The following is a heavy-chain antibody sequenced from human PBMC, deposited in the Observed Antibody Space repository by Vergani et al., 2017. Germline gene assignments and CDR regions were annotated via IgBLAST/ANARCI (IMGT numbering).Heavy chain of an antibody. CDR3: ATKSCGTPGCQIGYFRE. V-gene: IGHV3-30*03. Sequence: QVHLVESGGGVVQPGSSLRLSCVVSGFTSSYYGMHWVCQAPVKGLEWVAVISYDGTQKYYADSVKGRFTISRDNSKSTLYQQMNSLRTEDTAVYYCATKSCGTPGCQIGYFREWGQGALVTVCS. CDR1: GFTSSYYG. J-gene: IGHJ1*01. D-gene: IGHD2-15*01. CDR2: ISYDGTQK.